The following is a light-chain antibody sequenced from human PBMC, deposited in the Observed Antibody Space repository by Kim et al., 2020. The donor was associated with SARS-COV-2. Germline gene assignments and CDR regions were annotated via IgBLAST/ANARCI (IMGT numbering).Light chain of an antibody. CDR2: AAS. V-gene: IGKV1-27*01. CDR3: QKYISAPWT. CDR1: QGITNS. Sequence: VSVGDRVTITCRARQGITNSLAWYQQKPGKVPQILIYAASALQSGVPYLFSGSGSGTDFTLTISSLQPEDVATYYCQKYISAPWTFGQGTKVDIK. J-gene: IGKJ1*01.